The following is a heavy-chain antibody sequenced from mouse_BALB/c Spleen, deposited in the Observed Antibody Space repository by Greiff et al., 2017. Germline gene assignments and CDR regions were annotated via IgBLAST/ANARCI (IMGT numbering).Heavy chain of an antibody. V-gene: IGHV2-4-1*01. Sequence: VMLVESGPGLVQPSQSLSITCTVSGFSLTSYGVHWVRQSPGKGLEWLGVIWSGGSTDYNAAFISRLSISKDNSKSQVFFKMNSLQADDTAIYYCARKGIYYGYDVGFAYWGQGTLVTVSA. CDR2: IWSGGST. J-gene: IGHJ3*01. CDR1: GFSLTSYG. D-gene: IGHD2-2*01. CDR3: ARKGIYYGYDVGFAY.